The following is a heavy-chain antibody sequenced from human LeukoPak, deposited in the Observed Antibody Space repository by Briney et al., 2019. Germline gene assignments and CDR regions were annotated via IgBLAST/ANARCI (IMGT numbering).Heavy chain of an antibody. CDR3: ARDPGYCSGGSCHSYYFDY. Sequence: ASVKVSCKASGYTFTTYNINWVRQAPGQGLEWMGWISGYNGNTNYAQKLQGRVTMTTDTSTSTAYMELRSLRSDDTAVYYCARDPGYCSGGSCHSYYFDYWGQGTLVTVSS. V-gene: IGHV1-18*01. CDR1: GYTFTTYN. D-gene: IGHD2-15*01. CDR2: ISGYNGNT. J-gene: IGHJ4*02.